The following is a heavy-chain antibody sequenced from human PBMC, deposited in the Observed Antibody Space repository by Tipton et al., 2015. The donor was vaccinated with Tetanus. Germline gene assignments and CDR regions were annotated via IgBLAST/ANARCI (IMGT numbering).Heavy chain of an antibody. D-gene: IGHD6-6*01. CDR2: ISGTSRYI. J-gene: IGHJ4*02. CDR1: GFTFSSYT. V-gene: IGHV3-21*06. CDR3: VSGSSLDY. Sequence: SLRLSCVVSGFTFSSYTMNWVRQAPGKGLEWVSSISGTSRYIYYADSVKGRFTISRGNSKNSLFLQLSSLRVDDTALYFCVSGSSLDYWGQGTLVAVSP.